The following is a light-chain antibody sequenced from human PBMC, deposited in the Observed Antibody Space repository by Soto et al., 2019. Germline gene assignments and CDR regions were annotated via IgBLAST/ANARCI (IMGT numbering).Light chain of an antibody. V-gene: IGKV3-11*01. CDR2: GAS. CDR1: QSVRTK. CDR3: QQRSNWPPIT. Sequence: EMVITQSPDSLYVSPGEGTTLSCTASQSVRTKLAWYQQKAGQAPRLLIYGASTRATGIPARFSGSGSGTDFTLTISSLEPEDFAVYYCQQRSNWPPITFGQGTLLEI. J-gene: IGKJ5*01.